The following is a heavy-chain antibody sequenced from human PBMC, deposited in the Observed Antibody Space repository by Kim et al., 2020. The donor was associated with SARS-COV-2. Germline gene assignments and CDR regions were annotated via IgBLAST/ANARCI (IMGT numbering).Heavy chain of an antibody. CDR1: EITITSYG. Sequence: GGSLRLSCAVSEITITSYGMHWVRQAPGKGLEWVAAISFDGTKEYYADSVKGRFTISRDNSENTLFLQMHSLRPDDTAVYYCAKDGTKFFSDTSPYDGPYYFYSMDVWGQGTTVTVTS. J-gene: IGHJ6*02. V-gene: IGHV3-30*18. CDR3: AKDGTKFFSDTSPYDGPYYFYSMDV. D-gene: IGHD3-3*01. CDR2: ISFDGTKE.